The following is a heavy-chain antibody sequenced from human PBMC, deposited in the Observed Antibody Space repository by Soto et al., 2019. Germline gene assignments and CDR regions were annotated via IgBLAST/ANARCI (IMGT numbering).Heavy chain of an antibody. CDR1: GYTFTGYY. Sequence: ASVKVSCKASGYTFTGYYMHWVRQAPGQGLEWMGWINPNSGGTNYAQKFQGRVTMTRDTSISTAYMELSRLRSDDTAVYYCARAALRFLLFAGGYNWFDPWGQGTLVTVSS. CDR2: INPNSGGT. V-gene: IGHV1-2*02. CDR3: ARAALRFLLFAGGYNWFDP. D-gene: IGHD3-3*01. J-gene: IGHJ5*02.